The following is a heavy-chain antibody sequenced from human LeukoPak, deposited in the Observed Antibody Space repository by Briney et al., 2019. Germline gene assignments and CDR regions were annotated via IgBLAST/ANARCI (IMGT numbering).Heavy chain of an antibody. Sequence: SETLSLTCAVYGGSFSGYYWSWIRQPPGKGLEWIGGINHSGSTNYNPSLKSRVTISVDTSKNQFSLKLSSVTAADTAVYYCARTPLYYCSGGSCYSQDYGMDVWGQGTTVTVSS. CDR2: INHSGST. V-gene: IGHV4-34*01. CDR1: GGSFSGYY. J-gene: IGHJ6*02. CDR3: ARTPLYYCSGGSCYSQDYGMDV. D-gene: IGHD2-15*01.